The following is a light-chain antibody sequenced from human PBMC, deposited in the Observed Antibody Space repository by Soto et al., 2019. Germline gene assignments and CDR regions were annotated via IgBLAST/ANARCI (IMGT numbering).Light chain of an antibody. CDR1: QSVSTY. CDR2: GAS. V-gene: IGKV3-15*01. Sequence: EVVLTQSPATLSLSPGESATLYCRASQSVSTYLAWYQQKPGQAPRLLIYGASTRATGIPARFSGSGSGTEFTLTISSLQSEDFAVYYCQHYHGWPITFGQGRLLEI. J-gene: IGKJ5*01. CDR3: QHYHGWPIT.